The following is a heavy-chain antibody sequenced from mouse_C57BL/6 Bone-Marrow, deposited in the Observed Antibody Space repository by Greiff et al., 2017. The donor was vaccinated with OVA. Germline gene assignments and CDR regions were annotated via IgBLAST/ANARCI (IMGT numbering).Heavy chain of an antibody. V-gene: IGHV14-2*01. CDR3: ASSNWADYYAMDY. Sequence: VQLKQSGAELVKPGASVKLSCTASGFNIKDYYMHWVKQRTEQGLEWIGRIDPEDGETKYAPKFQGKATITADTSSNTAYLQLSSLTSEDTAVYYCASSNWADYYAMDYWGQGTSGTVSS. CDR2: IDPEDGET. J-gene: IGHJ4*01. CDR1: GFNIKDYY. D-gene: IGHD4-1*01.